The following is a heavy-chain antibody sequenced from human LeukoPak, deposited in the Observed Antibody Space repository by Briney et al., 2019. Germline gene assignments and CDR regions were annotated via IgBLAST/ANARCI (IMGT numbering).Heavy chain of an antibody. D-gene: IGHD6-19*01. CDR1: GYTFTSYG. J-gene: IGHJ4*02. Sequence: ASVKVSCKASGYTFTSYGISWVRQAPGQGLEWMGWISAYNGNTNYAQKLQGRVTMTTDTSTSTAYMELRSLRSDDTAVYYCARDRVLYSSGWLGSDYWGQGTLVTVSS. CDR3: ARDRVLYSSGWLGSDY. CDR2: ISAYNGNT. V-gene: IGHV1-18*01.